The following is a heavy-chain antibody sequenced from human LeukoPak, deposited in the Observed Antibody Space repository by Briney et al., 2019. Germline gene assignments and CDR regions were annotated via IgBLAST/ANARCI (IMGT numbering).Heavy chain of an antibody. Sequence: GGSLRLSCAASGFTFSDYYMTWIRQAPGRGLQWVSYISSSGSTPYYADSVKGRFTISRDNAKNSLYLQMNSLRAEDTAVYYCVRVVVVTASPHAFDIWGQGTMVTVSS. V-gene: IGHV3-11*01. D-gene: IGHD2-21*02. CDR1: GFTFSDYY. CDR3: VRVVVVTASPHAFDI. J-gene: IGHJ3*02. CDR2: ISSSGSTP.